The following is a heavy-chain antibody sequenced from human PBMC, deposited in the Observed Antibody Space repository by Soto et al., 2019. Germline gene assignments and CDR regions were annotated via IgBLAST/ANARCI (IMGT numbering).Heavy chain of an antibody. CDR3: ARDEGGSYWANAFDI. Sequence: GASVKVSCKASGGTFSSYAISWVRQAPGRGLEWMGGIIPIFGTANYAQKFQGRVTITADKSTSTAYMELSSLRSEDTAVHYCARDEGGSYWANAFDIWGQGTMVTVSS. J-gene: IGHJ3*02. CDR2: IIPIFGTA. V-gene: IGHV1-69*06. D-gene: IGHD1-26*01. CDR1: GGTFSSYA.